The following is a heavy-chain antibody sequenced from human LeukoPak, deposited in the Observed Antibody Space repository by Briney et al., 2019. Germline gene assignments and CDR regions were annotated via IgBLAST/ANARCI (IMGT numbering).Heavy chain of an antibody. V-gene: IGHV1-8*02. Sequence: ASVKVSCKASGYTFSSYDINWVRQATGQGPEWMGWMSPNSGNTGYAQKFQGRVTMTRNTSISTAYMELSSLRSEDTAVYYCARGREYSYGYDDYWGQGTLVTVSS. J-gene: IGHJ4*02. CDR2: MSPNSGNT. CDR1: GYTFSSYD. D-gene: IGHD5-18*01. CDR3: ARGREYSYGYDDY.